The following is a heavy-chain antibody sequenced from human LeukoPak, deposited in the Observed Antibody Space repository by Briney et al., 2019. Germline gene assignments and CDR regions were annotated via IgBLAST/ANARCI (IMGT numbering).Heavy chain of an antibody. V-gene: IGHV4-39*07. J-gene: IGHJ6*03. Sequence: SETLSLTCTVSGGSISSSSYYWGWIRQPPGKGLEWIGSIYYSGSTYYNPSLKSRVTISVDTSKNQFSLRLSSVTAADTAVYYCARVVDKYSGSQTYYYYYMDVWGKGTTVTVSS. D-gene: IGHD1-26*01. CDR2: IYYSGST. CDR3: ARVVDKYSGSQTYYYYYMDV. CDR1: GGSISSSSYY.